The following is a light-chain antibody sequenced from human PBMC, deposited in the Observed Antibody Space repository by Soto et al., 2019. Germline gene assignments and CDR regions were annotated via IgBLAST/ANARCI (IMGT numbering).Light chain of an antibody. Sequence: EIMITQSPATLCLSPGERATLSCRASQSVRSTYLAWYQQKPGQAPRILIYGASSRATGIPDRFSGSGSGTDFTLTVSRLEPEDFEVYFCHQYGNSPRTFGQGTRLEIK. CDR3: HQYGNSPRT. CDR1: QSVRSTY. CDR2: GAS. V-gene: IGKV3-20*01. J-gene: IGKJ5*01.